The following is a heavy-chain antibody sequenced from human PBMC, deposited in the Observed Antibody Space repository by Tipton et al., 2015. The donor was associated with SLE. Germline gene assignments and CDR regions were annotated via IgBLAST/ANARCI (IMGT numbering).Heavy chain of an antibody. CDR2: INHSGST. Sequence: TLSLTCAVYGGSFSGYYWSWIRQPPGKGLEWIGEINHSGSTNYNSSLKSRVTISVDTSKNQFSLKLSSVTAADTAVNYCARGSGGHSGSYFGAFDIWGQGTMVTVSS. J-gene: IGHJ3*02. CDR3: ARGSGGHSGSYFGAFDI. V-gene: IGHV4-34*01. CDR1: GGSFSGYY. D-gene: IGHD1-26*01.